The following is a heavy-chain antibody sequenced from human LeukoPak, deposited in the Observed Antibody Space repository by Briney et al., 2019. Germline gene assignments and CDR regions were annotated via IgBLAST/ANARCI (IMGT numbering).Heavy chain of an antibody. J-gene: IGHJ3*02. CDR2: IYHSGST. D-gene: IGHD3-16*01. CDR3: ARWGPSAFDM. V-gene: IGHV4-30-2*01. CDR1: GGSISSGGYY. Sequence: SETLSLTCTVSGGSISSGGYYWSWIRQPPGKGLEWIGYIYHSGSTYYNPSLKSRVTISVDTSKNQFSLKLSSVTAADTAVYYCARWGPSAFDMWGQGTKVTVSS.